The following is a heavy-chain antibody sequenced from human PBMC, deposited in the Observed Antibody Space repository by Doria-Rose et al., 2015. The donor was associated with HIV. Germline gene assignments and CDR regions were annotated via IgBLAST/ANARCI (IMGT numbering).Heavy chain of an antibody. CDR1: GVSLSSPGMG. CDR2: IFSDDKR. J-gene: IGHJ4*02. V-gene: IGHV2-26*01. CDR3: ARIKSSRWYHKYYFDF. D-gene: IGHD6-13*01. Sequence: QITLKESGPVLVKPTETLTLTCTVSGVSLSSPGMGVSWIRQPPGKALEWLAHIFSDDKRSYKTSLKSRLTISRSTSISQVVLTMTDMDPVDTATYYCARIKSSRWYHKYYFDFWGQGTLVIVSA.